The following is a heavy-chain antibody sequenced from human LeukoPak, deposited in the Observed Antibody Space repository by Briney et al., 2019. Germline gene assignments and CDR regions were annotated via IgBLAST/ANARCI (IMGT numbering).Heavy chain of an antibody. V-gene: IGHV3-21*01. CDR3: AGGYSSSWYRFDP. D-gene: IGHD6-13*01. CDR2: ISSSSSYI. CDR1: GFTFSSYS. Sequence: GGSLRLSCAASGFTFSSYSMNWVRQAPGKGLEWVSSISSSSSYIYYADSVKGRFTISRDNAKNSLYLQMNSLRAEDTAVYYCAGGYSSSWYRFDPWGQGTLVTVSS. J-gene: IGHJ5*02.